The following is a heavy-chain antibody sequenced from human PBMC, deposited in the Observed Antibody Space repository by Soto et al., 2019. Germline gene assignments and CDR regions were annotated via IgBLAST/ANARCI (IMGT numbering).Heavy chain of an antibody. V-gene: IGHV3-74*01. CDR2: INSEGSST. D-gene: IGHD6-19*01. CDR3: ASVVREQWLRIYGMDF. J-gene: IGHJ6*02. Sequence: PWLWRRLSWAPGGFTLYSYWMHWVRQSPGKGLVWVSRINSEGSSTSYADSVKGRFTISRDNAKNTLYLQMNSLRDEDTAVYYCASVVREQWLRIYGMDFWGQGTTVTVSS. CDR1: GFTLYSYW.